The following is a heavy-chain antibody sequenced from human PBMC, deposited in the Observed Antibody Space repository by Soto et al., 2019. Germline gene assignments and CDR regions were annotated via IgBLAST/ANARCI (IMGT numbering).Heavy chain of an antibody. CDR2: IVPLFGTA. Sequence: QVQLVQSGAEVKEPGSSVNVSCKTSGGTFGNTAVTWVRQVPGQGLEWIGGIVPLFGTANYAQKFRSRVMITADESTRTASMDLSSLRSDDTAIYYCARDGDPGYSFWSGPLGGGRFDPWGQGTLVTVSS. J-gene: IGHJ5*02. D-gene: IGHD3-3*01. CDR3: ARDGDPGYSFWSGPLGGGRFDP. V-gene: IGHV1-69*12. CDR1: GGTFGNTA.